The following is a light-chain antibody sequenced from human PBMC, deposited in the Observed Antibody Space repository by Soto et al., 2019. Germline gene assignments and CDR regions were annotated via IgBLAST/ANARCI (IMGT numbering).Light chain of an antibody. Sequence: EIVMTQSPATLSVSPVERATLSCRASQSVSSNLAWYQQKPGQAPRLLIYGASTRATGIPARFSGSGSGTDFTLTISSLQPEDFATYFCQQSYSTPPWTFGQGTKVDIK. J-gene: IGKJ1*01. CDR1: QSVSSN. CDR3: QQSYSTPPWT. CDR2: GAS. V-gene: IGKV3-15*01.